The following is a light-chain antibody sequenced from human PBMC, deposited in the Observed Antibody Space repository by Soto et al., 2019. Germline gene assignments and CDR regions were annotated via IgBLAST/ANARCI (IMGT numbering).Light chain of an antibody. Sequence: EIVLTPSPGTLSLSPGERATLSCRASQSVSSSYLAWYQQKPGQAPRLLIYGASTRATGIPDRFSGSGSGADFTLTISRLEPEDFAVYYCQQYGGSPPITFGQGTRLEIK. J-gene: IGKJ5*01. CDR2: GAS. V-gene: IGKV3-20*01. CDR3: QQYGGSPPIT. CDR1: QSVSSSY.